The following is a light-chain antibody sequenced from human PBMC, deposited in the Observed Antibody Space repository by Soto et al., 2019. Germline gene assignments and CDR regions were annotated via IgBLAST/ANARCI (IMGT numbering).Light chain of an antibody. J-gene: IGKJ4*01. V-gene: IGKV1-13*02. Sequence: AIQLTQSPSSLSASVGDRVTITCRASQGISSALAWYQQKPGKAPKLLIYDASSLESGVPSRFSGSGSGTALTLTIISLQPEDFATYYCQQFNSYPLLTFGGGTKVEIK. CDR3: QQFNSYPLLT. CDR2: DAS. CDR1: QGISSA.